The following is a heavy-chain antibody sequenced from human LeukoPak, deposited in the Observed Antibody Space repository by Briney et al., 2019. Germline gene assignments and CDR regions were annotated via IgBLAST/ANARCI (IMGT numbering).Heavy chain of an antibody. CDR3: AKRDGSYVSTGLFDY. CDR1: GFTFSSYG. CDR2: ISYDGSNK. D-gene: IGHD1-26*01. J-gene: IGHJ4*02. Sequence: PGGSLRLSCAASGFTFSSYGMHWVRQAPGKGLEWVAVISYDGSNKYYADSVKGRFTISRDNSKNTLYLQMNSLRAEDTAVYYCAKRDGSYVSTGLFDYWGQGTLVTVSS. V-gene: IGHV3-30*18.